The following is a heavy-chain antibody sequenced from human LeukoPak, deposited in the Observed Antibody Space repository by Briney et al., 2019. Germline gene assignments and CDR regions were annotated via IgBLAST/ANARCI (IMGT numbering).Heavy chain of an antibody. J-gene: IGHJ5*02. CDR1: GGSFSGYY. V-gene: IGHV4-34*01. D-gene: IGHD4-17*01. CDR3: ARWVYGWFDP. CDR2: INHSGST. Sequence: PSETLSLTCAVYGGSFSGYYWSWIRQPPGKGLEWIGEINHSGSTNYNPSLKSRVTISVDTSKNQFSLKLSSVTAADTAVYCCARWVYGWFDPWGQGTLVTVSS.